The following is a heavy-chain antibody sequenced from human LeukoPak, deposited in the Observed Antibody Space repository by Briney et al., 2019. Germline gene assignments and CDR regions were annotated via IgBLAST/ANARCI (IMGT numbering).Heavy chain of an antibody. CDR1: GGSISSSSYY. V-gene: IGHV4-39*07. CDR2: IYYSGST. Sequence: SETLSLTCTVSGGSISSSSYYWGWIRQPPGKGLEWIGSIYYSGSTYYNPSLKSRVTISVDTSKNQFSLKLSSVTAADTAVYHCARVRREAAAGIRWFDPWGQGTLVTVSS. D-gene: IGHD6-13*01. CDR3: ARVRREAAAGIRWFDP. J-gene: IGHJ5*02.